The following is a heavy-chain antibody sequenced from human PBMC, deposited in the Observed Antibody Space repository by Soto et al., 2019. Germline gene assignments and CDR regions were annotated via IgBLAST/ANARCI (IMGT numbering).Heavy chain of an antibody. CDR3: AKELAAIPSYYYGMDV. CDR1: GFTFSSYG. CDR2: ISYDGSNK. J-gene: IGHJ6*02. V-gene: IGHV3-30*18. Sequence: QVQLVESGGGVVQPGRSLRLSCAASGFTFSSYGMHWVRQAPGKGLEWVAVISYDGSNKYYADSVKGRFTISRDNSKNTLYLQMNSLRAEDTAVYYCAKELAAIPSYYYGMDVWGQGTTVTVSS. D-gene: IGHD2-15*01.